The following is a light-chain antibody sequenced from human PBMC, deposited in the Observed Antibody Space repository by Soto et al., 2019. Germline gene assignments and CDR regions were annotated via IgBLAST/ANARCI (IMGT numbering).Light chain of an antibody. CDR1: HGIRHD. Sequence: DIQMTQSPSSLAASVGDRVTITCRASHGIRHDLGWYQQKPGKAPKRLIYTSSSLQSGVPPRFSGSGSGTKLTLTISSLQAEDFATYYFLQNNSYPVTFGQGTQVEIK. CDR3: LQNNSYPVT. CDR2: TSS. J-gene: IGKJ1*01. V-gene: IGKV1-17*01.